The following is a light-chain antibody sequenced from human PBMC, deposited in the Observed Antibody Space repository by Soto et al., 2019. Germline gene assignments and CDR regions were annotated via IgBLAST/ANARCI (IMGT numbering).Light chain of an antibody. Sequence: EIVLTQSPATLSLSPGERATLSCRASQSVSRYLAWFQQKPGQAPRLLIYGASSRATGIPARFSGSGSGTDFTLTIASLEPEDFSVYYRQQRSDWPLTFGGGTKVDIK. V-gene: IGKV3-11*01. CDR3: QQRSDWPLT. CDR1: QSVSRY. J-gene: IGKJ4*01. CDR2: GAS.